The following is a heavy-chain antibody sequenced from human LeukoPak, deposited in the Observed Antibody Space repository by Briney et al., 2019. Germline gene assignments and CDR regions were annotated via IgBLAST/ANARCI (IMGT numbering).Heavy chain of an antibody. CDR1: GGTFSSYA. V-gene: IGHV1-69*13. CDR2: IIPIFGTA. CDR3: ARGPVVVVPSAPRGLGAFDI. J-gene: IGHJ3*02. Sequence: SVKVSCKASGGTFSSYAISWVRQAPGQGLEWMGGIIPIFGTANYAQKFQGRVTITADESTSTAYMELSSLRSEDTAVYYCARGPVVVVPSAPRGLGAFDIWGQGTMVTVSS. D-gene: IGHD2-2*01.